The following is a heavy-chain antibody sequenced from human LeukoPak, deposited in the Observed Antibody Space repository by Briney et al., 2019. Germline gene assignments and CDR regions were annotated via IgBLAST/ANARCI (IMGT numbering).Heavy chain of an antibody. CDR1: GGSISSSSYY. J-gene: IGHJ4*02. D-gene: IGHD2-2*01. V-gene: IGHV4-39*07. Sequence: SETLSLTCTVPGGSISSSSYYWGWIRQPPGKGLEWIGSIYYSGSTYYNPSLKSRVTISVDTSKNQLSLKLSSVTAADTAVYYCARYCSSTSCYRFDYWGQGTLVTVSS. CDR2: IYYSGST. CDR3: ARYCSSTSCYRFDY.